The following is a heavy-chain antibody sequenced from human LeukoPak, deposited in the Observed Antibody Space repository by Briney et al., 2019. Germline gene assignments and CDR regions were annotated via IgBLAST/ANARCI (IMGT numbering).Heavy chain of an antibody. J-gene: IGHJ5*02. CDR3: ARAGGGSSTSDWFDP. V-gene: IGHV1-18*01. CDR2: ISAYNGNT. D-gene: IGHD2-2*01. CDR1: GGTFSSYG. Sequence: GASVKVSCKASGGTFSSYGISWVRQAPGQGLEWMGWISAYNGNTNYAQKLQGRVTMTTDTSTSTAYMELRSLRSDDTAVYYCARAGGGSSTSDWFDPWGQGTLVTVSS.